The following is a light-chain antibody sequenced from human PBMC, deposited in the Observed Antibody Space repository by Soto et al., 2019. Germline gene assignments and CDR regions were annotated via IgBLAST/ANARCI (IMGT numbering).Light chain of an antibody. V-gene: IGLV2-14*01. Sequence: QSALTQPASVSGSPGQSITISCTGTSSDVGGYNYVSWYQQHPGKAPKLMIYEVNNRPSGVSTRFSGSKSANTASLTISGLQAEDEADYYCSSYTSSSTLHVFGTATKLTVL. CDR1: SSDVGGYNY. CDR2: EVN. J-gene: IGLJ1*01. CDR3: SSYTSSSTLHV.